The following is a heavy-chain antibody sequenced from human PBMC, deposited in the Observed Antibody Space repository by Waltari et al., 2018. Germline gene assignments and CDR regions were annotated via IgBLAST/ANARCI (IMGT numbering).Heavy chain of an antibody. CDR2: SGGSGGST. CDR3: AKDRSFGDNSVLDY. D-gene: IGHD2-21*01. Sequence: EVQLLESGGGLVQPGGSLRLSCAASGFTFSSYAMSWVRQAPGKGLEWVSASGGSGGSTYYADSVKGRFTISRDNSKNTLYLQMNSLRAEDTAVYYCAKDRSFGDNSVLDYWGQGTLVTVSS. CDR1: GFTFSSYA. J-gene: IGHJ4*02. V-gene: IGHV3-23*01.